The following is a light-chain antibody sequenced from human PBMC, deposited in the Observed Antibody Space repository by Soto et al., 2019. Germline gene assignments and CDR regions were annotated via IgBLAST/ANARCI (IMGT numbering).Light chain of an antibody. CDR2: GAS. V-gene: IGKV3-20*01. CDR1: QSIRNSY. J-gene: IGKJ1*01. Sequence: EIVLTQSPGTLSLSPGERATLSCRASQSIRNSYLAWYQQKPGQAPRLLIYGASIRATGIPDRFSGSGSGTDFTLTISRLEPEDFAVYYCQQYGSSGTFGQGTKVEIK. CDR3: QQYGSSGT.